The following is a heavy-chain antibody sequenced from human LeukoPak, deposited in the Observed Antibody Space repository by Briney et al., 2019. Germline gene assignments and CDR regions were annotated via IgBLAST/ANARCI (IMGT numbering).Heavy chain of an antibody. CDR3: AREEGPYPFDY. J-gene: IGHJ4*02. CDR1: GFTFSSYN. Sequence: GGSLRLSCAASGFTFSSYNMNWVRQAPGKGLEWVSSISSSSSYIYYADSVKGRFTISRDNAKNSLYLQMNSLRAEDTAVYYCAREEGPYPFDYWGQGTLVTVSS. CDR2: ISSSSSYI. V-gene: IGHV3-21*01.